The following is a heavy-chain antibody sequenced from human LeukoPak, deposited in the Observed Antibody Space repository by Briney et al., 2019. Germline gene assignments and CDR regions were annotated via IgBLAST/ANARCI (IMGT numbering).Heavy chain of an antibody. Sequence: ASVKVSCKASGYTFTSYDINWVRQATGQGLEWMGWMNPNSGNTGYAQKFQGRVTMTRNTSISTAYMGLSSLRSEDTAVYYCARGNDDFWSGYSLYYYGMDVWGQGTTVTVSS. CDR1: GYTFTSYD. V-gene: IGHV1-8*01. CDR2: MNPNSGNT. J-gene: IGHJ6*02. CDR3: ARGNDDFWSGYSLYYYGMDV. D-gene: IGHD3-3*01.